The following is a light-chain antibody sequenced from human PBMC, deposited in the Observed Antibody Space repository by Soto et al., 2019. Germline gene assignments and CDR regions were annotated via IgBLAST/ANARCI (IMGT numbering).Light chain of an antibody. Sequence: EIVLTQSPGTLSLSPGERATLSCRASQSVSSNFLAWYQQKPGQAPRLLISAASNRATGIPDRFSGSGSGRDFTLTISRLEPEDFAVYYCQQYGSSPRTFGQGTKVDIK. CDR3: QQYGSSPRT. CDR1: QSVSSNF. V-gene: IGKV3-20*01. CDR2: AAS. J-gene: IGKJ1*01.